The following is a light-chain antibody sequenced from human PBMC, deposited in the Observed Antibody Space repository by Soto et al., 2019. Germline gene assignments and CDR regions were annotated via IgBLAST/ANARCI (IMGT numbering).Light chain of an antibody. Sequence: SYELVQPPSVSVAPGQTARITCGGFNIGNKSVHWYQQKPGQAPVLVVYDDSDRPSGIPERFSGSNSGNTATLTISRVEAGDEADYYCQVWDRVSESYVFGTGTKGTVL. CDR2: DDS. CDR3: QVWDRVSESYV. V-gene: IGLV3-21*02. J-gene: IGLJ1*01. CDR1: NIGNKS.